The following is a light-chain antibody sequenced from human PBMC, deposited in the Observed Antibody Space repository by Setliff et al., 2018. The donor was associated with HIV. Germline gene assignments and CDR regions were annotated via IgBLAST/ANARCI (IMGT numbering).Light chain of an antibody. CDR3: QVWDSSSDHSYV. V-gene: IGLV3-21*04. J-gene: IGLJ1*01. CDR1: NIGTKS. Sequence: YELPQPPSVSVAPGKTARITCGGNNIGTKSVHWYQQKAGQAPVLVIYYDSDRPSGIPERFSGSNSGNTATLTISRVEAGDEADYYCQVWDSSSDHSYVFGTGTKV. CDR2: YDS.